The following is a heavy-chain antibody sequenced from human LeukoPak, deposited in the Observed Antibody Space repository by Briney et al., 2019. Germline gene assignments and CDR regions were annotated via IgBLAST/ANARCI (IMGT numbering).Heavy chain of an antibody. CDR2: IYHSGST. J-gene: IGHJ4*02. V-gene: IGHV4-38-2*02. CDR3: ARVVMDYDSSGYHEDY. D-gene: IGHD3-22*01. CDR1: GYTISSGYY. Sequence: PSETLSLTCTVSGYTISSGYYWGWIRQPPGKGLEWIGSIYHSGSTYYNPSLKSRVTISVDTSKNQFSLKLSSVTAADTAVYYCARVVMDYDSSGYHEDYWGQGTLVTVSS.